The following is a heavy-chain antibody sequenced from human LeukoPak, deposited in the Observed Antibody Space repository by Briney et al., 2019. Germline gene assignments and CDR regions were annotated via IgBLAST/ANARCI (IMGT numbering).Heavy chain of an antibody. Sequence: ASVKVSCKASGYTFTSYGISWVRQAPGQGLEWMGWISAYNGNTNYAQKLQGRVTMTTDTSTSTAYMELRSLRSDDTAVYYCARAHYYDSSGYYGDYYYYMDVWGKGTTVTVSS. J-gene: IGHJ6*03. CDR3: ARAHYYDSSGYYGDYYYYMDV. CDR2: ISAYNGNT. D-gene: IGHD3-22*01. CDR1: GYTFTSYG. V-gene: IGHV1-18*01.